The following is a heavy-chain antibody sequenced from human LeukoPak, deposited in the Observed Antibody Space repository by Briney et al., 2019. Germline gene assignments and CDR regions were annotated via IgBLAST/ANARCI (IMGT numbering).Heavy chain of an antibody. Sequence: PGGSLTLSCAASGFTFRDYYMSWIRQAPGKGLEWVSYITSSGSSIYYADSVKGRFTISRDNAKNSLYLQMNSLRAEDTAVYYCAKIRCSGDACYPIRYLDYWGQGTLVTVSS. CDR1: GFTFRDYY. J-gene: IGHJ4*02. CDR3: AKIRCSGDACYPIRYLDY. D-gene: IGHD2-15*01. V-gene: IGHV3-11*01. CDR2: ITSSGSSI.